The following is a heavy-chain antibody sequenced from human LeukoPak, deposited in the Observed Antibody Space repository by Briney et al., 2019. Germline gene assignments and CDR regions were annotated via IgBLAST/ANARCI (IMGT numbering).Heavy chain of an antibody. CDR3: ARESTGPVIDY. CDR1: GGSISSYY. J-gene: IGHJ4*02. V-gene: IGHV4-59*01. Sequence: SETLSLTCTVSGGSISSYYWSWIRQPPGKGLEWIGYIYYSGSTNYNPSLKSRVTISVDTSKNQFSLKLSSVTAADTAVYYCARESTGPVIDYWGQGTLVTVSS. CDR2: IYYSGST. D-gene: IGHD3-16*02.